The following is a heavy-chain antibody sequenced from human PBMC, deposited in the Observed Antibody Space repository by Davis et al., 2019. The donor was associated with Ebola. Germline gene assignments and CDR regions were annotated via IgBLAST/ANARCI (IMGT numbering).Heavy chain of an antibody. Sequence: GGSLRLSCAASGFTFSSYAMSWVRQAPGKGLEWVSAISGSGGSTYYADSVKGRFTISRDNSKNTLYLQMNSLRAEDTAVYYCAKDLRRFLEWLGGMDVWGQGTTVTVSS. CDR2: ISGSGGST. V-gene: IGHV3-23*01. D-gene: IGHD3-3*01. CDR1: GFTFSSYA. CDR3: AKDLRRFLEWLGGMDV. J-gene: IGHJ6*02.